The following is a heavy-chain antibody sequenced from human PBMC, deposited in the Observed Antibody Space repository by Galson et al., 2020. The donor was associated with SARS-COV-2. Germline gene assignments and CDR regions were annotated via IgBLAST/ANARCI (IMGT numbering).Heavy chain of an antibody. CDR3: ARDLYGSGKYVDY. CDR1: GFTFSSYG. CDR2: IWYDGSHK. V-gene: IGHV3-33*01. D-gene: IGHD3-10*01. J-gene: IGHJ4*02. Sequence: GESLKISCAASGFTFSSYGIHWVRQAPGKGLEWVAVIWYDGSHKYYADSVKGRFTISRDDSKNTMYLQMNSLRAEDTVVYYCARDLYGSGKYVDYWGQGTLVTVSS.